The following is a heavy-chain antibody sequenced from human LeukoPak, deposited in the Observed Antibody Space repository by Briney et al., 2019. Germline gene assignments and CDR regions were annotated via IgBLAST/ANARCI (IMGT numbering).Heavy chain of an antibody. CDR2: ISSSSSTI. Sequence: GGSLRLSCAASGFTFSSYSMNWVRQAPGKGLEWVSYISSSSSTIYYADSVKGRFTISRDNAKNSLYLQMNSLRAEDTAVYYCTRAPRADDIFFESWGQGTLVTVSS. V-gene: IGHV3-48*01. CDR3: TRAPRADDIFFES. J-gene: IGHJ4*02. CDR1: GFTFSSYS. D-gene: IGHD3-9*01.